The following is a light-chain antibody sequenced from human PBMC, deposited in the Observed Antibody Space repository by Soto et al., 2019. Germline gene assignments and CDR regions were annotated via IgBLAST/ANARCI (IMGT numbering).Light chain of an antibody. CDR3: QQRGNWPPWT. CDR2: DAS. Sequence: EIVLTQSPATLSLSPGERATLSCRASQSVSSYLAWYQQKPGQAPRLLIYDASNMATDIPSRFSGSGSGTDFTLTISSLEPEDFAVYYCQQRGNWPPWTFGQGTKVEIK. J-gene: IGKJ1*01. CDR1: QSVSSY. V-gene: IGKV3-11*01.